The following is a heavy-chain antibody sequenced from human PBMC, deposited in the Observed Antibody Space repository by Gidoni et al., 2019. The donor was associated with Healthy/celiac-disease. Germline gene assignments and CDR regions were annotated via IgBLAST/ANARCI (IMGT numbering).Heavy chain of an antibody. CDR2: ISGSGGST. CDR3: AKGGGFIQLSVSPFDY. Sequence: EVQLLASGGGLVQPGGSLRLSCAASGFPFRSYAMSWVRQAPGKGLEWVSAISGSGGSTYYADSVKGRFTISRDNSKNTLYLQMNSLRAEDTAVYYCAKGGGFIQLSVSPFDYWGQGTLVTVSS. J-gene: IGHJ4*02. V-gene: IGHV3-23*01. D-gene: IGHD5-18*01. CDR1: GFPFRSYA.